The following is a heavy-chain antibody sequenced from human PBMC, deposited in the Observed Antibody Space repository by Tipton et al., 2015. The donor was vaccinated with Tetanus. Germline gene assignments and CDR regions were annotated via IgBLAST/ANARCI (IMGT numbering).Heavy chain of an antibody. D-gene: IGHD2/OR15-2a*01. CDR1: GDSIRTYY. Sequence: TLSLTCALSGDSIRTYYWTWVRQPPGQGLQWIGYVYYTGNTKYSASLKGRVTMSVDTTANEFYLRLTSVTAADTAVYYCARGVEYPGSLGYWGRGTEVTVSS. CDR2: VYYTGNT. V-gene: IGHV4-59*13. J-gene: IGHJ4*02. CDR3: ARGVEYPGSLGY.